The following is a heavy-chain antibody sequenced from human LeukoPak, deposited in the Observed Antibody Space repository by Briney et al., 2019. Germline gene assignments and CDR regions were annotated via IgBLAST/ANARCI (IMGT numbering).Heavy chain of an antibody. D-gene: IGHD3-16*02. J-gene: IGHJ4*02. CDR3: AGGGRWGSYRDYYFDY. CDR2: IIPIFGTA. V-gene: IGHV1-69*05. Sequence: ASVKVSCKASGGTFSSYAISWVRQAPGQGLEWMGGIIPIFGTANYAQKFQGRVTITTDESTSTAYMELSSLRSEDTAVYYCAGGGRWGSYRDYYFDYWGQGTLVTVSS. CDR1: GGTFSSYA.